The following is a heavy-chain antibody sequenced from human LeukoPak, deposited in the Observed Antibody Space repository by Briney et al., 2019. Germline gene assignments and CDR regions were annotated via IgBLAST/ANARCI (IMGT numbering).Heavy chain of an antibody. Sequence: SETLSLTCTVSGGSISSSDWWSWVRQPPGKGLEWIGEIYHDGSTSYNPSLKSRVTMSVDKSNNQFFLKLNSVTAADTAVYFCARLRRVVAVAATQFDFWGQGVLVTVSS. V-gene: IGHV4-4*02. CDR2: IYHDGST. CDR1: GGSISSSDW. J-gene: IGHJ4*02. D-gene: IGHD2-15*01. CDR3: ARLRRVVAVAATQFDF.